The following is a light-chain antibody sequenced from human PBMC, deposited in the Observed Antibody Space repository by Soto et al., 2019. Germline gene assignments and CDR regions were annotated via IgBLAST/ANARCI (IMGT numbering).Light chain of an antibody. CDR1: SSDVGGYNY. Sequence: QSALTQPASVSGSPGQSITISCTGTSSDVGGYNYVSWYQQHPGKAPKLMIYDVSDRPAGVSNRFSGSKSGNTASLTISGLQPEDDADYYCSSYSSSSLIVFGTGTKLPLL. CDR3: SSYSSSSLIV. J-gene: IGLJ1*01. V-gene: IGLV2-14*01. CDR2: DVS.